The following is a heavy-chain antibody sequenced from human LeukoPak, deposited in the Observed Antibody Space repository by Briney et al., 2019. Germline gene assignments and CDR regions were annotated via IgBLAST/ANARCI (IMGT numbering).Heavy chain of an antibody. CDR1: EFTFDDFA. J-gene: IGHJ2*01. V-gene: IGHV3-9*01. Sequence: GRALRLSCAAFEFTFDDFAMHWVRQAPGKGLERVSGISWNSGSIGYADSVKGRFTISRDNAKNSLFLQMDSLRPEDTAFYYCAKGALAGAFYWYFDLWGRGTLVTVSS. CDR2: ISWNSGSI. D-gene: IGHD6-19*01. CDR3: AKGALAGAFYWYFDL.